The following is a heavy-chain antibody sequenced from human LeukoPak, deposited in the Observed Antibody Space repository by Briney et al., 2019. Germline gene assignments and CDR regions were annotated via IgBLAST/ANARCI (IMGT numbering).Heavy chain of an antibody. J-gene: IGHJ4*02. CDR1: GYTFTGYY. D-gene: IGHD3-3*02. Sequence: ASVKVSCKASGYTFTGYYMHWVRQAPGQGLEWMGWIDPNSGGTNYAQKFQGRVTMTRDTSISTAYMELSRLRSDDTAVYYCASGPQGSIRFPFDYWGQGTLVTVSS. CDR3: ASGPQGSIRFPFDY. CDR2: IDPNSGGT. V-gene: IGHV1-2*02.